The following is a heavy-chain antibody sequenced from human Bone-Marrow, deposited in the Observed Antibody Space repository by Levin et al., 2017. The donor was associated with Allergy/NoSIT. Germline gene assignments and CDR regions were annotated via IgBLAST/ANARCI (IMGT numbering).Heavy chain of an antibody. CDR2: INSDGSST. J-gene: IGHJ4*02. V-gene: IGHV3-74*01. CDR3: GGGRRDGYKPAILGY. Sequence: GGSLRLSCAASGFTFSSYRMHWVRQAPGKGLVWVSRINSDGSSTSYADSVKGRFTISRENAKNTLYLQMNSLRAEDTAVNYCGGGRRDGYKPAILGYWGQGTLVTVSS. D-gene: IGHD5-24*01. CDR1: GFTFSSYR.